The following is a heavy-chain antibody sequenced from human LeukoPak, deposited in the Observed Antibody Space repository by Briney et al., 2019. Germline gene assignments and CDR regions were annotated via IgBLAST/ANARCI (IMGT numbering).Heavy chain of an antibody. J-gene: IGHJ4*02. Sequence: ASVKVSCKASGGTFSSYAISWVRQAPGQGLEWMGGIIPIFGTANYAQKFQGRVTITADESTSTAYMELSSLRSEDTAVYYCARAPITIFGVVIPGYFDYWGQGTLVTVSS. V-gene: IGHV1-69*13. CDR2: IIPIFGTA. CDR1: GGTFSSYA. D-gene: IGHD3-3*01. CDR3: ARAPITIFGVVIPGYFDY.